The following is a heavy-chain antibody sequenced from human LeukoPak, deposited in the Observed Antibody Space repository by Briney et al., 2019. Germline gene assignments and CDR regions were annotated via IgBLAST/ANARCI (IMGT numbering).Heavy chain of an antibody. D-gene: IGHD6-19*01. CDR1: GGSISSYY. Sequence: SETLSLTCTVSGGSISSYYWSWIRQPPGKGLEWIGYIYYSGSTSYNPSLKSRVTISVDTSKNQFSLKLSSVTAADTAVYYCARGPGAVAGTKNWFDPWGQGTLVTVSS. J-gene: IGHJ5*02. V-gene: IGHV4-59*01. CDR2: IYYSGST. CDR3: ARGPGAVAGTKNWFDP.